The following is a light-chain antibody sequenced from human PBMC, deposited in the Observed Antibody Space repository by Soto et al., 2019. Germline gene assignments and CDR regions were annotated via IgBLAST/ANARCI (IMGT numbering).Light chain of an antibody. J-gene: IGLJ1*01. CDR3: SSHTISTTGV. CDR2: DVS. CDR1: RSDVGGDNY. V-gene: IGLV2-14*01. Sequence: QSALTQPTSVSGSPGQSITISCTGTRSDVGGDNYVSWYQQYPGKAPKLMIYDVSNRPSGVSNRFSGSKSGNTASLTISGLQAEDEADYYCSSHTISTTGVFGTGTKLTVL.